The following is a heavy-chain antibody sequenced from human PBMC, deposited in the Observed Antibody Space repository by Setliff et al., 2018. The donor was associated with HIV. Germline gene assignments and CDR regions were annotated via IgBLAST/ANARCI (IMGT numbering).Heavy chain of an antibody. V-gene: IGHV4-38-2*01. CDR2: ISYSGNT. J-gene: IGHJ4*02. CDR3: ARHLAEADRYRFSRVHGALKY. Sequence: PSETLSLTCAVSGYSISSGYYWSWIRQPPGKELEWVGSISYSGNTDQNPSLKSRVTISQDTSNNQFSLKLSAVTAADTAVYYCARHLAEADRYRFSRVHGALKYWGQGALVTVSS. D-gene: IGHD3-16*02. CDR1: GYSISSGYY.